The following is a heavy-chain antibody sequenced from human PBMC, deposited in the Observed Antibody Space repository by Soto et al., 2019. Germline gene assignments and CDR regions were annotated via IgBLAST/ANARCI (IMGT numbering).Heavy chain of an antibody. J-gene: IGHJ4*02. CDR3: ASAMTMGWSPQGY. Sequence: NPVGSLRLSCTVSGFTFSAFSLNWVRQVPGKGLEWISSISGTSTYVDYADSVKGRFTISRDNTNNSVSLQMSRLRTGDTGLYYCASAMTMGWSPQGYWGQGTPVTVSS. D-gene: IGHD3-10*01. V-gene: IGHV3-21*06. CDR1: GFTFSAFS. CDR2: ISGTSTYV.